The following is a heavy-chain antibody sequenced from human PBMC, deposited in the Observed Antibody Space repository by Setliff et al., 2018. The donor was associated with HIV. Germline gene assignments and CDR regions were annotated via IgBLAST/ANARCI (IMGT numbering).Heavy chain of an antibody. Sequence: PGGSLRLSCAASGFTFSSYGMHWVRQAPGKGLEWVAVIWYDGRNKYYADPVKGRFTISRDNSKNTLYLQMNSLRAEDTAVYYCARVPSYYNFWSGYYFDYWGQGTLVTVSS. V-gene: IGHV3-33*01. CDR2: IWYDGRNK. D-gene: IGHD3-3*01. J-gene: IGHJ4*02. CDR1: GFTFSSYG. CDR3: ARVPSYYNFWSGYYFDY.